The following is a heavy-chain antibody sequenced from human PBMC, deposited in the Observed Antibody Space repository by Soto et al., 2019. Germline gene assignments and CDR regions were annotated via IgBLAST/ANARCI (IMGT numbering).Heavy chain of an antibody. Sequence: PSETLSLTCTVSGGSISSSSYYWGWFRQPPGKGLEWIGSIYYSGSTYYNPSLKSRVTISVDTSKNQFSLKLSSVTAADTAVYHCAAPLIYGDYDAWGQGTLVTVSS. D-gene: IGHD4-17*01. CDR2: IYYSGST. CDR1: GGSISSSSYY. CDR3: AAPLIYGDYDA. J-gene: IGHJ5*02. V-gene: IGHV4-39*01.